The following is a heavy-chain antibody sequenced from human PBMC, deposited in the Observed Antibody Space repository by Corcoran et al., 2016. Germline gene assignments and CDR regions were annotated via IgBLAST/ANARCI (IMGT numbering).Heavy chain of an antibody. CDR3: ASWIQLWPNYFDY. CDR2: IYYSGST. V-gene: IGHV4-39*07. CDR1: GGSISSSSYY. J-gene: IGHJ4*02. Sequence: QLQLQESGPGLVKPSETLSLTCTVSGGSISSSSYYWGWIRQPPGKGLEWIGSIYYSGSTYYNPSLKSRVTISVDTSKNQFSLKLSSVTAADTAVYYCASWIQLWPNYFDYWGQGTLVTVSS. D-gene: IGHD5-18*01.